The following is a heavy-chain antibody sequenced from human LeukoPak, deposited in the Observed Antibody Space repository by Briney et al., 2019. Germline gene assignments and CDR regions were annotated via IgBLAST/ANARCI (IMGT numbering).Heavy chain of an antibody. Sequence: ASVKVSCKASGYTFTSFDINWVRQATGQGLEWMGWMNPNSGNTGSAQKFQGRITMTRNTSITTAYMELSSLRSEDTAIYYCARAAFDYDFLTGYHRRGWFDPWGQGTLVTVSS. V-gene: IGHV1-8*01. J-gene: IGHJ5*02. CDR3: ARAAFDYDFLTGYHRRGWFDP. CDR1: GYTFTSFD. CDR2: MNPNSGNT. D-gene: IGHD3-9*01.